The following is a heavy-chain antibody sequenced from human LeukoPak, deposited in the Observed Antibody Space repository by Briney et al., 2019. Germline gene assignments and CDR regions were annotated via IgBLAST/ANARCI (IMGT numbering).Heavy chain of an antibody. CDR2: IYYSGST. V-gene: IGHV4-59*11. Sequence: PGGSLRLSCAASGFTFSNHGMNWVRQAPGKGLEWIGYIYYSGSTNYNPSLKSRVTISVDTSQNQFYLKLSSVTAADTAVYYCARGSGRKKVGYYYYYMDVWGKGTTVTVSS. J-gene: IGHJ6*03. CDR1: GFTFSNHG. D-gene: IGHD3-10*01. CDR3: ARGSGRKKVGYYYYYMDV.